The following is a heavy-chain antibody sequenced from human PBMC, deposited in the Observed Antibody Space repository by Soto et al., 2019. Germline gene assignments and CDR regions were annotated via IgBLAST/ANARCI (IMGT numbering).Heavy chain of an antibody. CDR1: GFTFSSYS. J-gene: IGHJ6*02. CDR3: ARSQGMGYYYYYGMDV. CDR2: ISSSSSYI. V-gene: IGHV3-21*01. Sequence: GGSLRLSCAASGFTFSSYSMNWVRQAPGKGLEWVSSISSSSSYIYYGDSVKGRFTISRDNAKNSLYLQMNSLRAEDTAVYYCARSQGMGYYYYYGMDVWGQGTTVTVSS.